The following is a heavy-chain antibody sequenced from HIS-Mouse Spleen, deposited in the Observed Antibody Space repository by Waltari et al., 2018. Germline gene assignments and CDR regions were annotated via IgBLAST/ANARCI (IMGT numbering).Heavy chain of an antibody. J-gene: IGHJ4*02. Sequence: QVQLVQSGAEVKKPGSSVKVSCKASGGTFSSYAISWVRQAPGQGLEWMGRSIPILGIANYAQKFQGRVTITADKSTSTAYMELSSLRSEDTAVYYCARDLTYYDSSGYYLGDYWGQGTLVTVSS. CDR1: GGTFSSYA. CDR2: SIPILGIA. V-gene: IGHV1-69*04. CDR3: ARDLTYYDSSGYYLGDY. D-gene: IGHD3-22*01.